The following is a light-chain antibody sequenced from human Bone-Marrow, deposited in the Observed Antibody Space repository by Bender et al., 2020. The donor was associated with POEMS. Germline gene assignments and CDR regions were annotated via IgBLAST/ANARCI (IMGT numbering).Light chain of an antibody. Sequence: QSVVTQPPSLSEAPRQRVTISCSGSSSNIGNHGVNWYQQLPGEAPKLLIYYDDLLTPGVSDRFSASKSGTSACLAISELQSEDEALYYCSAWDDSRSGWVFGGGTKLTGL. V-gene: IGLV1-36*01. CDR3: SAWDDSRSGWV. CDR2: YDD. J-gene: IGLJ3*02. CDR1: SSNIGNHG.